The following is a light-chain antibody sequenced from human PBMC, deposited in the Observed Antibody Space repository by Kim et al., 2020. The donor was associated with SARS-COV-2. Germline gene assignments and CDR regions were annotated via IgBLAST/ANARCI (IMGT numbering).Light chain of an antibody. J-gene: IGLJ2*01. CDR1: RSDGGSYNR. Sequence: PGQSITISCTGTRSDGGSYNRVAWYQQHPGKAPKLMIYEVSKRPSGVSNRFSGSKSGNTASLTISGLQAEDEADYYCCSYAGSSTLFGGGTQLTVL. V-gene: IGLV2-23*02. CDR2: EVS. CDR3: CSYAGSSTL.